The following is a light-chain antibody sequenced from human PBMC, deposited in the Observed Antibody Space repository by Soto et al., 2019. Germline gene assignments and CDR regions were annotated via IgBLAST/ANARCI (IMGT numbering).Light chain of an antibody. CDR2: KAS. V-gene: IGKV1-5*03. Sequence: DIQMTQSPSTLSASVGDRVTISCRASQSISSWLAWYQQKPGKAPKLLIYKASSLESGVPSRFSGSRSGTEFTLTISSLKPDDFATYYCQHYNCYPCTVGQGTKVEIK. CDR1: QSISSW. CDR3: QHYNCYPCT. J-gene: IGKJ1*01.